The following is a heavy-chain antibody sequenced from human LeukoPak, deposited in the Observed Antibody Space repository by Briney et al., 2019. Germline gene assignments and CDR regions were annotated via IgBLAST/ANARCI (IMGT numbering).Heavy chain of an antibody. V-gene: IGHV3-33*01. D-gene: IGHD3-22*01. CDR1: GFTFSSYG. CDR2: IWYDGSNK. J-gene: IGHJ4*02. Sequence: GGSLRLSYAASGFTFSSYGMHWVRQAPGKGLEWVAVIWYDGSNKYYADSVKGRFTISRDNSKNTLYLQMNSLRAEDTAVYYCARGFVGYSPPFDYWGQGTLVTVSS. CDR3: ARGFVGYSPPFDY.